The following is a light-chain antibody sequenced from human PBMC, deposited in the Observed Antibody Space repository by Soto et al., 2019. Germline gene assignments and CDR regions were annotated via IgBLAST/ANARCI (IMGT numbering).Light chain of an antibody. Sequence: EMVLTQSPGTLSLSPGERTTLSCRASQSISSSYLAWYQQKPGQAPRLLVYGASSRATGIPDRVSGSGAGTDFTLTISSLEPEDFALYYCQQYSSTFWTLGPGTKVAIK. V-gene: IGKV3-20*01. CDR1: QSISSSY. J-gene: IGKJ1*01. CDR3: QQYSSTFWT. CDR2: GAS.